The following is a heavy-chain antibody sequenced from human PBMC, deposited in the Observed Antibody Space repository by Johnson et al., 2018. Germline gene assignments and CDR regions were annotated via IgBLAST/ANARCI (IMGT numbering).Heavy chain of an antibody. J-gene: IGHJ6*02. D-gene: IGHD1-26*01. CDR2: ISYDGSNK. Sequence: QVQLVQSGGGVVQPGRSLRLSCVASGFTFSSYGMYWVRQAPGKGLEWVAVISYDGSNKNYADSVKGRFTISRDNSKNTLCLQMNSLRAEDTAVYYCAKEEWELLRGGGYYYYGMDVWGQGTTVTVSS. CDR3: AKEEWELLRGGGYYYYGMDV. V-gene: IGHV3-30*18. CDR1: GFTFSSYG.